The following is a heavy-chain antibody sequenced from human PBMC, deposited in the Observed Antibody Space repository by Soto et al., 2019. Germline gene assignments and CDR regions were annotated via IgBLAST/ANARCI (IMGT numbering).Heavy chain of an antibody. Sequence: XGCLRLPWVGPKFTFCAYCLQRVPQAAGKGPEWLSYISGNNANIYYADSVRGRFSISRDNGKSSLFLQMDSLRYEGTSVYYCARKVYTVVTPFDPWGQGTLVPVSS. CDR1: KFTFCAYC. CDR2: ISGNNANI. J-gene: IGHJ5*02. V-gene: IGHV3-48*02. CDR3: ARKVYTVVTPFDP. D-gene: IGHD2-21*02.